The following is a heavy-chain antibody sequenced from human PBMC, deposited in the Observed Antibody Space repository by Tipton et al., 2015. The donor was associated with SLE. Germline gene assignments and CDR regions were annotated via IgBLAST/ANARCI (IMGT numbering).Heavy chain of an antibody. CDR3: AREGISYCGGDCHGSFDY. J-gene: IGHJ4*02. V-gene: IGHV4-61*02. Sequence: TLSLTCTVSGDSMNSGVYYWSWLRQPAGKGLEWIGRIFSSGNTIYNPSLKSRVTISEDTSKNQFSLRRSSGTAADTAVYYCAREGISYCGGDCHGSFDYWGQGSLVTVSS. CDR1: GDSMNSGVYY. D-gene: IGHD2-21*01. CDR2: IFSSGNT.